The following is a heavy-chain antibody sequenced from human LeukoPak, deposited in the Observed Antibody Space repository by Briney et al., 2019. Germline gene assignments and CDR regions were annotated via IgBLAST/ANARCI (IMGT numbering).Heavy chain of an antibody. V-gene: IGHV3-48*03. CDR2: ISSSGTTI. CDR1: GFTFSSYE. J-gene: IGHJ3*02. Sequence: PGGSLRLSCAASGFTFSSYEMNWVRQAPGKGLERVSYISSSGTTIYYADSVKGRFTISRDNAKNSLYLQMNSLRAEDTAVYYCARDASDWSFDIWGQGTMVTVSS. D-gene: IGHD2-21*01. CDR3: ARDASDWSFDI.